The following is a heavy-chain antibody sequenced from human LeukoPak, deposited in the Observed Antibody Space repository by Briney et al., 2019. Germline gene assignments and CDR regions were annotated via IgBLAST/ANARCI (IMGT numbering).Heavy chain of an antibody. CDR3: ARHLSEYGDYYYYGMDV. J-gene: IGHJ6*02. Sequence: SETLSLTCTVSGGSISSYYWSWIRQPPGKGLEWIGYIYYSGSTNYNPSLKSRVTISVDTSKNQFSLKLSSVTAADTAVYYCARHLSEYGDYYYYGMDVWGQGTTVTVSS. CDR1: GGSISSYY. CDR2: IYYSGST. D-gene: IGHD4-17*01. V-gene: IGHV4-59*08.